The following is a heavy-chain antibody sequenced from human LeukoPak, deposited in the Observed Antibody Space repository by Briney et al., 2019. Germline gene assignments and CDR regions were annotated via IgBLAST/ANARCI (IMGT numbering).Heavy chain of an antibody. D-gene: IGHD2-15*01. V-gene: IGHV5-51*01. CDR2: IYPGDSDT. J-gene: IGHJ5*02. CDR3: ARSQGYCSGDSGLQGDWFDP. Sequence: GESLKISCKGSGYSFTNYWIGWVRQMPGKGLEWMGIIYPGDSDTRYSPSFQGQVTISADKSIRIAYLQWSSLKASDTAMYYCARSQGYCSGDSGLQGDWFDPWGQGTLVTVSS. CDR1: GYSFTNYW.